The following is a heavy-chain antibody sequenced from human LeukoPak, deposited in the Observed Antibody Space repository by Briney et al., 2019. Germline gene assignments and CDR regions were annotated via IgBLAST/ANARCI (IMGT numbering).Heavy chain of an antibody. CDR1: GFTFSSYG. V-gene: IGHV3-30*18. CDR2: ISYDGSNK. Sequence: AGGSLRLSCAASGFTFSSYGMHWVRQAAGKGLEWVAVISYDGSNKYYADSVKGRFTISRDNSKNTLYLQMNSLRAEDTAVYYCAKRASGSGTSLYYFDYWGQGTLVTVSS. CDR3: AKRASGSGTSLYYFDY. J-gene: IGHJ4*02. D-gene: IGHD3-10*01.